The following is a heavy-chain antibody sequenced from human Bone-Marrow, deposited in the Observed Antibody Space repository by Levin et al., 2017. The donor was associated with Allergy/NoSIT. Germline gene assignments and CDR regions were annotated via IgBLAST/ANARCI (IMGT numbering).Heavy chain of an antibody. V-gene: IGHV3-23*01. CDR3: AKDRYCSSTSLSKNYYYGMDV. Sequence: GGSLRLSCAASGFTFSSYAMSWVRQAPGKGLEWVSAISGSGGSTYYADSVKGRFTISRDNSKNTLYLQMNSLRAEDTAVYYCAKDRYCSSTSLSKNYYYGMDVWGQGTTVTVSS. J-gene: IGHJ6*02. D-gene: IGHD2-2*01. CDR1: GFTFSSYA. CDR2: ISGSGGST.